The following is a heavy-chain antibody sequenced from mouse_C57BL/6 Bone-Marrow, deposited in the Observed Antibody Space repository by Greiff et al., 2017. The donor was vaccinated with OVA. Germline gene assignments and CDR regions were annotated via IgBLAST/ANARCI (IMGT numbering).Heavy chain of an antibody. CDR3: ARFITTVVDYAMDY. CDR2: IHPNSGST. V-gene: IGHV1-64*01. D-gene: IGHD1-1*01. Sequence: QVQLQPGAELVKPGASVKLSCKASGYTFTSYWMHWVKQRPGQGLEWIGMIHPNSGSTNYNEKFKSKATLTVDKSSSTAYMQLSSLTSEDSAVYYCARFITTVVDYAMDYWGQGTSVTVSS. CDR1: GYTFTSYW. J-gene: IGHJ4*01.